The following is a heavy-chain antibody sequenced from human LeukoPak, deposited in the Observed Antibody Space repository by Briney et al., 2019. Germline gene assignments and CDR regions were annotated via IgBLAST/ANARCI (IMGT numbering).Heavy chain of an antibody. Sequence: GGSLRLSCAASGFTFSSYAMSWVRQAPGKGLEWVSAISGSGGSTYYADSVKGRFTISRDNSKNTLYLQMNSLRAEDTAVYYCAKDLYSMVSEYYFDYWGQGTLVTVSS. J-gene: IGHJ4*02. CDR3: AKDLYSMVSEYYFDY. CDR2: ISGSGGST. D-gene: IGHD6-13*01. CDR1: GFTFSSYA. V-gene: IGHV3-23*01.